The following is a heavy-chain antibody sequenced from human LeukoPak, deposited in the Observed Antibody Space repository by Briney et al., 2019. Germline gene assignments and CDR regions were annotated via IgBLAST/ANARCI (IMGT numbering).Heavy chain of an antibody. CDR2: IYTSGST. J-gene: IGHJ6*03. Sequence: SETLSLTCTVSGGSISNYHWSWIRQPAGKGLEWIGRIYTSGSTNYNPSLKSRVTMSADTSKNQFSLKLSSVTAADTAVYYCAREPTRPRGSLWTDYSLGYYYMDVWGKGTTVTVSS. CDR3: AREPTRPRGSLWTDYSLGYYYMDV. D-gene: IGHD3/OR15-3a*01. V-gene: IGHV4-4*07. CDR1: GGSISNYH.